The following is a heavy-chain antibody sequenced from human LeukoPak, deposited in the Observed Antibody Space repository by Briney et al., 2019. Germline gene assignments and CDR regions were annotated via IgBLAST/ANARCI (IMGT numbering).Heavy chain of an antibody. CDR3: ARRGITVGGADY. J-gene: IGHJ4*02. V-gene: IGHV5-51*01. CDR1: GYTFTTSW. D-gene: IGHD6-19*01. Sequence: GESLKISCKGSGYTFTTSWIAWVRQMPGKGLEWMGIIFPGDSDTSYGPSFQGQVTISADKSINTAYLQWSSLKASDAAMYYCARRGITVGGADYWGQGTLVTVSS. CDR2: IFPGDSDT.